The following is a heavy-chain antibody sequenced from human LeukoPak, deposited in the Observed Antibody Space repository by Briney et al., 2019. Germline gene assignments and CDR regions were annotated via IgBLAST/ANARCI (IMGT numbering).Heavy chain of an antibody. CDR3: ARSVGP. J-gene: IGHJ5*02. D-gene: IGHD1-26*01. V-gene: IGHV3-21*01. Sequence: GGSLRLSCAASGFTFSSYAMSWVRQAPGKGLEWVSTVGGSGTNTFFADSVKGRFTISRDNAKNSLYLQMNSLRAEDTAVYYCARSVGPWGQGTLVTVSS. CDR2: VGGSGTNT. CDR1: GFTFSSYA.